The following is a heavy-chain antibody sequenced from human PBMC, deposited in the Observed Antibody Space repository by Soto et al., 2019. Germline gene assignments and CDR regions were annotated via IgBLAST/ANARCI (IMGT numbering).Heavy chain of an antibody. CDR2: IIPIFGTA. J-gene: IGHJ6*02. D-gene: IGHD3-3*01. CDR1: GGTFSSYA. V-gene: IGHV1-69*06. Sequence: SVKVSFKASGGTFSSYAISWLRQAPGQGLEWMGGIIPIFGTANYAQKFQGRVTITADKSTSTAYMELSSLRSEDTAVYYCARDRVWSGYYDDYYYYGMDVWGQGTTVTVSS. CDR3: ARDRVWSGYYDDYYYYGMDV.